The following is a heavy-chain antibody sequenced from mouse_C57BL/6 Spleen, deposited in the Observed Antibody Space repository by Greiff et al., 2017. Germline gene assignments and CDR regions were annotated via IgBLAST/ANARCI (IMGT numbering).Heavy chain of an antibody. D-gene: IGHD1-1*01. J-gene: IGHJ2*01. V-gene: IGHV1-69*01. Sequence: VKLQQPGAELVMPGASVKLSCKASGYTFTSYWMHWVKQRPGQGLEWIGEIDPSDSYTNYNQKFKGKSTLTVDKSSSTAYMQLSSLTSEDSAVYYCASYGSTFDYWGQGTTLTVSS. CDR1: GYTFTSYW. CDR3: ASYGSTFDY. CDR2: IDPSDSYT.